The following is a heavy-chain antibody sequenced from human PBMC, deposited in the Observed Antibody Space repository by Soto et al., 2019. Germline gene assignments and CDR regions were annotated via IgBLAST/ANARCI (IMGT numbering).Heavy chain of an antibody. CDR3: ARNRVYAIRIAAAYYFDY. D-gene: IGHD2-8*01. CDR2: IYYSGST. CDR1: GGSISSYY. J-gene: IGHJ4*02. V-gene: IGHV4-59*01. Sequence: PSETLSLTCTVSGGSISSYYWSWIRQPPGKGLEWIGYIYYSGSTNYNPSLKSRVTISVDTSKNQFSLKLSSVTAADTAVYYCARNRVYAIRIAAAYYFDYWGQGTLVTVSS.